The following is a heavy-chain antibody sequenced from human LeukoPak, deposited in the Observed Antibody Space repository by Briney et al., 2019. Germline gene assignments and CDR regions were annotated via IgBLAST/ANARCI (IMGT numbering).Heavy chain of an antibody. CDR2: IYHSGST. Sequence: SETLSLTCTVSGGSISSGGYSWSWIRQPPGKGLEWIGYIYHSGSTYYNPSLKSRVTISVDRSKNQFSLKLSSVTAADTAVYYCARAYGGGYYFDYWGQGTLVTVSS. CDR3: ARAYGGGYYFDY. J-gene: IGHJ4*02. CDR1: GGSISSGGYS. D-gene: IGHD4-17*01. V-gene: IGHV4-30-2*01.